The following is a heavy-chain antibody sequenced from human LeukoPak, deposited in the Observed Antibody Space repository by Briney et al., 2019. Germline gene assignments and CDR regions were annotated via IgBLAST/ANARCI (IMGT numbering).Heavy chain of an antibody. CDR2: ISGSGGST. J-gene: IGHJ3*02. CDR3: ASIYPPYCGGDCYGAFDI. Sequence: GGSLRLSCAASGFTFSSYAMSWVRQAPGKGLEWVSAISGSGGSTYYADSVKGRFTISRDNSKNTLYLQMNSLRAEDTAVYYCASIYPPYCGGDCYGAFDIWGQGTMVTVSS. V-gene: IGHV3-23*01. CDR1: GFTFSSYA. D-gene: IGHD2-21*02.